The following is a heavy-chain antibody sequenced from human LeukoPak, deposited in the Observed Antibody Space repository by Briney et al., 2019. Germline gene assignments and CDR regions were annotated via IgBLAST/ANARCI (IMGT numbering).Heavy chain of an antibody. J-gene: IGHJ4*02. V-gene: IGHV3-7*01. CDR3: ASWLWSGLFDY. CDR2: IKQDGSEK. D-gene: IGHD3-3*01. Sequence: GGSLRLSCAASGFTFSSYWMSWVRQAPGKGLEWVANIKQDGSEKYYVDSVKGRFTISRDNAKNSLYLQMNSLRAEDTAVYYYASWLWSGLFDYWGQGTLVTVSS. CDR1: GFTFSSYW.